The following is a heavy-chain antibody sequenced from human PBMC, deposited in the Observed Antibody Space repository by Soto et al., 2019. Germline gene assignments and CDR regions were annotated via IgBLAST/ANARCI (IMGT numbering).Heavy chain of an antibody. Sequence: ASVTVSCTASGYTLTSYDINWVRQAIGQVLEWMGCMNPNSGNTGYALKFQGRVTMTRNTSISTAYMELRSLRSDDTAVYYCARVKMSARFLEWLHSDYYFDYWGQGTLVTVSS. CDR1: GYTLTSYD. CDR2: MNPNSGNT. CDR3: ARVKMSARFLEWLHSDYYFDY. V-gene: IGHV1-8*01. D-gene: IGHD3-3*01. J-gene: IGHJ4*02.